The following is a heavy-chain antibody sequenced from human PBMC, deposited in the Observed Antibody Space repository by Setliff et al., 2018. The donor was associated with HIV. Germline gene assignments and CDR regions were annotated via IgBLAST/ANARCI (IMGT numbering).Heavy chain of an antibody. CDR3: ARRSITIFGAPGAFDI. D-gene: IGHD3-3*01. V-gene: IGHV4-39*01. CDR1: AGSISSSSYY. J-gene: IGHJ3*02. Sequence: LSLTCTVSAGSISSSSYYWGWIRQPPGKGLEWIGSIYYSGSTYYNPSLKSRVTISVDTSKNQFSLKLSSVTAADTAVYYCARRSITIFGAPGAFDIWGQGTMVTVSS. CDR2: IYYSGST.